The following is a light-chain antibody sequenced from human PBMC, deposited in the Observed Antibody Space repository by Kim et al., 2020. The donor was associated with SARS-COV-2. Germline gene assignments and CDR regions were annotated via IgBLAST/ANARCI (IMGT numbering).Light chain of an antibody. J-gene: IGLJ3*02. V-gene: IGLV3-21*04. CDR3: QVWDTSSDHSV. CDR1: NIGSKS. CDR2: YDS. Sequence: PGQTAKVTCGGDNIGSKSVHWYQQRPGQAPVVVMYYDSDRPSGIPERLSGSNSGNTATLTISRVEAGDEADYYCQVWDTSSDHSVFGGGTQLTVL.